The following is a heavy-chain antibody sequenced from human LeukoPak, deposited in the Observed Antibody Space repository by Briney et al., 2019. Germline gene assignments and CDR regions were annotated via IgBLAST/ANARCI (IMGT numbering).Heavy chain of an antibody. Sequence: GASVKVSCKASGYTFTGYYMHWVRQAPGQGLEWMGWINPNSGGTNYAQKFQGRVTMTRDTSISTAYMELSRLRSDGTAVYYCAREGPQDTAMVTPDFDYWGQGTLVTVSS. J-gene: IGHJ4*02. D-gene: IGHD5-18*01. CDR2: INPNSGGT. CDR3: AREGPQDTAMVTPDFDY. V-gene: IGHV1-2*02. CDR1: GYTFTGYY.